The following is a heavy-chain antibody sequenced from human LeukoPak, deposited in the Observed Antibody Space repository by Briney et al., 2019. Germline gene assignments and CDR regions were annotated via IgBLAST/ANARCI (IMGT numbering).Heavy chain of an antibody. D-gene: IGHD3-10*01. J-gene: IGHJ4*02. V-gene: IGHV3-30*02. Sequence: GGSLRLSCAASGFTFSSYGMHWVRQAPGKGLEWVGFIRYDGSNKYYADSVKGRFTISRDNSKNTLYLQMNSLRAEDTAVYYCARVSYYYGSGSYVSDYWGQGTLVTVSS. CDR1: GFTFSSYG. CDR3: ARVSYYYGSGSYVSDY. CDR2: IRYDGSNK.